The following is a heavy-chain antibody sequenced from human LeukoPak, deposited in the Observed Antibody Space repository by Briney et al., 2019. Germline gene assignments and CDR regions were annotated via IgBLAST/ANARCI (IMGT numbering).Heavy chain of an antibody. CDR1: GYTFTSYD. D-gene: IGHD2-8*01. Sequence: GASVKVSCKASGYTFTSYDINWVRQATGQGLEWMGWMNPNSGNTGYAQKFQGRVTMTRNTSISTAYMELSSLRSEDTAVYYCARGSREHRLMVYAIRRYYYYMDVWGKGTTVTVSS. CDR3: ARGSREHRLMVYAIRRYYYYMDV. J-gene: IGHJ6*03. CDR2: MNPNSGNT. V-gene: IGHV1-8*01.